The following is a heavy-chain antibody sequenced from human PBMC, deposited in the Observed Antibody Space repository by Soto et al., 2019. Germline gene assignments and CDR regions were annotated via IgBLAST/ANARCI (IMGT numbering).Heavy chain of an antibody. V-gene: IGHV4-61*01. CDR3: AREYSSSWSNWFDP. D-gene: IGHD6-13*01. CDR2: IYYSGST. CDR1: GGSVSSGSYY. J-gene: IGHJ5*02. Sequence: KPSETLSLTCTVSGGSVSSGSYYWSWIRQPPGKGLEWIGYIYYSGSTNYNPSLKSRVTISVDTSKNQFSLKLSSVTAADTAVYYCAREYSSSWSNWFDPWGQGTLVTVSS.